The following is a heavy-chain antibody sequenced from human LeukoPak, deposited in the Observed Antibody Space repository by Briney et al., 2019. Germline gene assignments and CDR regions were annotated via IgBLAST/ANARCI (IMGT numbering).Heavy chain of an antibody. CDR3: AKIEGSSSYYFDY. CDR1: GFTFSTYA. CDR2: ISYDGGST. D-gene: IGHD6-6*01. Sequence: GRSLRLSCAASGFTFSTYAMHWVRQAPGKGLEWMAIISYDGGSTSYADSVKSRFTISRDNSKNTLYMQMSSLRTEDTAVYYCAKIEGSSSYYFDYWGQGTLVTVSS. V-gene: IGHV3-30*18. J-gene: IGHJ4*02.